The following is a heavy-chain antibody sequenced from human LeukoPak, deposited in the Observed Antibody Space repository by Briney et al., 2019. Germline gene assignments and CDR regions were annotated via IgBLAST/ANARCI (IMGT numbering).Heavy chain of an antibody. Sequence: GGSLRLSCVASGFTFSVYYMNWIRQTPGKGLEWVSYISSSSTYTNYADSVRGRFTISRDNAKNSLYLQMNSLRAEDTAVYYCARYNTGSVDYWGQGTLVTVSS. CDR3: ARYNTGSVDY. D-gene: IGHD2-8*02. CDR1: GFTFSVYY. CDR2: ISSSSTYT. J-gene: IGHJ4*02. V-gene: IGHV3-11*06.